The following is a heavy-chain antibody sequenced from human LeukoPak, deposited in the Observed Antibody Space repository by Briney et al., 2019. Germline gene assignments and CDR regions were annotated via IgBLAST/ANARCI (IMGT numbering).Heavy chain of an antibody. V-gene: IGHV3-30*09. CDR2: ISEEGSDK. Sequence: PGGSLRLSCAASGLSFRAYAMHWVRQAPGKGLEWLAVISEEGSDKYYGASVKGRFAISRDNSRNTLYLHMSSRRPEDTAVYYCARDQGGSDSFDIWGQGTLVIVSS. J-gene: IGHJ3*02. D-gene: IGHD5-12*01. CDR1: GLSFRAYA. CDR3: ARDQGGSDSFDI.